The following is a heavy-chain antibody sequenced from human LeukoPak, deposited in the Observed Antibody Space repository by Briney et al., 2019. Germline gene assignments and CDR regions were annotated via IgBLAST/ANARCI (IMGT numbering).Heavy chain of an antibody. D-gene: IGHD6-13*01. CDR3: AAEPLAAAGTDWFDP. CDR1: VSGFTSSG. J-gene: IGHJ5*02. CDR2: SFVGSCNS. Sequence: SVTVSRKGSVSGFTSSGMHWVRHARGQRLGWVGWSFVGSCNSNCAQYFPGRVTITSDMSTSPAYMELRSLRSEDTAVYYCAAEPLAAAGTDWFDPWGQGNLVTVSS. V-gene: IGHV1-58*02.